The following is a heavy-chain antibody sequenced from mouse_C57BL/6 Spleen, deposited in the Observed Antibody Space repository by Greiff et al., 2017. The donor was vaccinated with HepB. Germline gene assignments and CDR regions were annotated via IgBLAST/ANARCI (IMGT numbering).Heavy chain of an antibody. CDR2: VSDGGSYT. CDR3: AREGPTAVARGYFDV. CDR1: GFTFSSYA. Sequence: EVKLQESGGGLVKPGGSLKLSCAASGFTFSSYAMSWVRQTPEKRLEWVATVSDGGSYTYYPDNVKGRFTISRDNAKNNLYLQMSHLKSEDTAMYYCAREGPTAVARGYFDVWGTGTTVTVSS. J-gene: IGHJ1*03. V-gene: IGHV5-4*01. D-gene: IGHD1-1*01.